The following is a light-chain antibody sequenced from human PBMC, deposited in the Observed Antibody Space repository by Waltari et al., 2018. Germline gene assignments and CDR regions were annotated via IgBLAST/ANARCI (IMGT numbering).Light chain of an antibody. Sequence: ESVLTQSPGTLSLSPGERATLSCRASQTVPSNHLAWYQQRPGQAPRLLIYDASNRATGIPARFSGSGSGTDFTLTISSLEPEDFAVYYCQQRSNWPPSFGQGTKLEIK. V-gene: IGKV3-11*01. CDR3: QQRSNWPPS. CDR2: DAS. J-gene: IGKJ2*01. CDR1: QTVPSNH.